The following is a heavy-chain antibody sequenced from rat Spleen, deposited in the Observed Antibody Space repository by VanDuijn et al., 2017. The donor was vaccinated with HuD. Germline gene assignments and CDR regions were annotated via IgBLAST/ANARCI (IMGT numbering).Heavy chain of an antibody. D-gene: IGHD1-1*01. Sequence: EVQLVESGGGLVQPGRSLKLSCVASGFTFSDYGMAWVRQAPTKGLEWVATISYGDSSGHSSTYYRDSVKGRFTISRDNAKSTLYLQMDSLRSEDTATYYCATVGTVDYWFFDFWGPGTMVTVSS. V-gene: IGHV5-29*01. CDR2: ISYGDSSGHSST. CDR1: GFTFSDYG. J-gene: IGHJ1*01. CDR3: ATVGTVDYWFFDF.